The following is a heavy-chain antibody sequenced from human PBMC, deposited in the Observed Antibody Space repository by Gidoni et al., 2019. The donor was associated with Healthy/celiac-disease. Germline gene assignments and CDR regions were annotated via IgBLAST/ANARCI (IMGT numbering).Heavy chain of an antibody. CDR1: GFPFSSHW. CDR3: ARDVSFSGSNYDFDY. V-gene: IGHV3-74*01. Sequence: EVQLVESGGGLVQPGGSLRLSCAASGFPFSSHWMHWVRQAPGKGLVWVSRINSDGSSTSYADSVKGRFTISRDNAKNTLYLQMNSLRAEDTAVYYCARDVSFSGSNYDFDYWGQGTLVTVSS. CDR2: INSDGSST. J-gene: IGHJ4*02. D-gene: IGHD4-4*01.